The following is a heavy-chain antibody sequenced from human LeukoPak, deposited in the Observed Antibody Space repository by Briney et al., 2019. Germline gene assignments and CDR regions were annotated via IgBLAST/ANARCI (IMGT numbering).Heavy chain of an antibody. V-gene: IGHV3-21*01. D-gene: IGHD3-22*01. J-gene: IGHJ5*02. CDR2: ISSSSSYI. CDR3: ARVPTFHDSSGYVLA. CDR1: GFTFSSYS. Sequence: PGGSLRLSCAASGFTFSSYSMNWVRQAPGKGLEWASSISSSSSYIYYADSVKGRFTISRDNAKNSLYLQMNSLRAEDTAVYYCARVPTFHDSSGYVLAWGQGTLVTVSS.